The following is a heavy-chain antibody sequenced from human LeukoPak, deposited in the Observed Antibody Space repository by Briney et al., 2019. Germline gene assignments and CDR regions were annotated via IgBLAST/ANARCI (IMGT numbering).Heavy chain of an antibody. CDR3: ARDSSGWYYFDY. CDR1: GFTFSRFW. CDR2: ISRSSGSSI. Sequence: GGSLRLSCAASGFTFSRFWMNWVRQAPGKGLEWVSYISRSSGSSIYYADSVKGRFTISRDNAKNSLYLQMNSLRAEDTAVYYCARDSSGWYYFDYWGQGILVTVSS. D-gene: IGHD6-19*01. V-gene: IGHV3-48*03. J-gene: IGHJ4*02.